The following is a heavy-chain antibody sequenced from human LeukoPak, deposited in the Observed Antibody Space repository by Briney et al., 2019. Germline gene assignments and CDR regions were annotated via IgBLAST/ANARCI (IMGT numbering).Heavy chain of an antibody. Sequence: ASVKVSCKASGYTFTSYYMHWVRQAPGQGLEWMGIINPSGGSTSYAQKFQGGVTMTRDTSTSTVYMELSSLRSEDTAVYYCARDIVVVPAARSAFDPWGQGTLVTVSS. V-gene: IGHV1-46*03. D-gene: IGHD2-2*01. CDR3: ARDIVVVPAARSAFDP. CDR1: GYTFTSYY. CDR2: INPSGGST. J-gene: IGHJ5*02.